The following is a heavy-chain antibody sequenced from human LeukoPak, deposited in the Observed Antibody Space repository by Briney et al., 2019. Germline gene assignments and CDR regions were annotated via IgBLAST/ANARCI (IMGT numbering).Heavy chain of an antibody. CDR3: ARDALSLHSSSPLDY. J-gene: IGHJ4*02. CDR2: ITSDSSTI. Sequence: GGSLRLSCAASGFTFSNFAMNWVRQAPGKGLEWISYITSDSSTIYYADSVKGRFTISRDNAKNSLYLQMTSLRAEDTAVYYCARDALSLHSSSPLDYWGQGTLVTVSS. CDR1: GFTFSNFA. D-gene: IGHD6-13*01. V-gene: IGHV3-48*04.